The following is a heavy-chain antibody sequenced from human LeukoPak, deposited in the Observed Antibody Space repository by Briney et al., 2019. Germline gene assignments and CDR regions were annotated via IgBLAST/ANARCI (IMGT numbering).Heavy chain of an antibody. D-gene: IGHD6-13*01. CDR3: ARHSTHARNWFDP. CDR2: IYYSGST. V-gene: IGHV4-39*01. Sequence: SETLSLTCTVSGGSISSGSYNWGWIRQPPGKGLEWVGSIYYSGSTYYNPSLNSRATISVDTSNNQFSLKLSSVTAADTAVYYGARHSTHARNWFDPWGQGTLVTVSS. CDR1: GGSISSGSYN. J-gene: IGHJ5*02.